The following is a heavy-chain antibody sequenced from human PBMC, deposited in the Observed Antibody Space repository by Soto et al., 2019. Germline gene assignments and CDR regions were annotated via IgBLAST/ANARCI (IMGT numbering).Heavy chain of an antibody. J-gene: IGHJ1*01. CDR3: ARDRSCRGGSCYDYTFQH. CDR2: ISEYNSTT. D-gene: IGHD2-15*01. Sequence: ASVKVSCKASCYTITSYGISWVRQAAGQGPEWMGWISEYNSTTNNAQKLQGRVTMTTDTSTSTAYMELRSLRSDKTAVYYCARDRSCRGGSCYDYTFQHWGRG. CDR1: CYTITSYG. V-gene: IGHV1-18*01.